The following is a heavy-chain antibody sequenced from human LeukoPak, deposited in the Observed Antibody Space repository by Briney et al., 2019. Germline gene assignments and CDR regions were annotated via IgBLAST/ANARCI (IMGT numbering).Heavy chain of an antibody. J-gene: IGHJ4*02. V-gene: IGHV3-23*01. CDR3: AKSGPWDYYDSSGYYD. CDR2: ISCCGCST. CDR1: GFTFSSDA. Sequence: GGSLRLSCAASGFTFSSDAMSWGRQAPGKGEEGGSAISCCGCSTYYPDSVKRRFTISRDNSKNTLYLQMNSLRAEDTAVYYCAKSGPWDYYDSSGYYDWGQGTLVTVSS. D-gene: IGHD3-22*01.